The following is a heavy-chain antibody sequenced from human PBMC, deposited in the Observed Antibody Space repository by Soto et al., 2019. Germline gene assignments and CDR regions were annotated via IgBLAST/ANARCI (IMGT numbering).Heavy chain of an antibody. CDR2: ISGSGGST. V-gene: IGHV3-23*01. CDR3: AKFPLGSGHLYDWFAP. D-gene: IGHD2-8*01. Sequence: EVQLLESGGGLVQPGGSLRLSCAASGFTFSSYAMSWVRQAPGKGLEWVSAISGSGGSTYYADSVKGRFTISRDNSKNPLYLQMNSLRAEDRAVYYCAKFPLGSGHLYDWFAPWGQGTLVTVSS. CDR1: GFTFSSYA. J-gene: IGHJ5*02.